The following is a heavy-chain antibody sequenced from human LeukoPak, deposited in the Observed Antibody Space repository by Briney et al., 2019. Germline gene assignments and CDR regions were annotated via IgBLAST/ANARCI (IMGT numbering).Heavy chain of an antibody. CDR2: ISGSGGST. CDR1: GFTFSNYA. J-gene: IGHJ4*02. D-gene: IGHD3-3*01. Sequence: GGSLRLSCAASGFTFSNYAMSWVRQAPGKGLEWVSAISGSGGSTYYADSVKGRFTISRDNSKNTLFLQMNSLRAEDTAVYYCAKGADDSWSGYFPNFDYWGQGILVTVSS. V-gene: IGHV3-23*01. CDR3: AKGADDSWSGYFPNFDY.